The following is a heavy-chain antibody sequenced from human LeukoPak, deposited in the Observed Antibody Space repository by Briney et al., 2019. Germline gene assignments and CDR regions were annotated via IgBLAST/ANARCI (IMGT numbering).Heavy chain of an antibody. D-gene: IGHD3-3*01. CDR1: GGSISSYY. Sequence: SETLSLTCSVSGGSISSYYWSWIRQPPGKGLEWIGYIYYSGSTNYNPSLKSRVTISVDTSKNQFSLKLSSVTAADTAVYYCARLSPSQGGSITIFGVAKGFFDYWGQGTLVTVSS. CDR2: IYYSGST. V-gene: IGHV4-59*01. J-gene: IGHJ4*02. CDR3: ARLSPSQGGSITIFGVAKGFFDY.